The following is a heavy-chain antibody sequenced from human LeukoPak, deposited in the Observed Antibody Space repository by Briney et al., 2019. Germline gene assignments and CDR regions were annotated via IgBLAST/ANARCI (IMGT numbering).Heavy chain of an antibody. V-gene: IGHV1-46*01. CDR1: GYTFTGYY. Sequence: ASVKVSCKASGYTFTGYYMHWVRQAPGQGLEWMGIINPSGGSTSYAQKFQGRVTMTRDTSTSTVYMELSSLRSEDTAVYYCASRYMYSSSSEVPPYYYYYMDVWGKGTTVTVSS. CDR2: INPSGGST. J-gene: IGHJ6*03. D-gene: IGHD6-6*01. CDR3: ASRYMYSSSSEVPPYYYYYMDV.